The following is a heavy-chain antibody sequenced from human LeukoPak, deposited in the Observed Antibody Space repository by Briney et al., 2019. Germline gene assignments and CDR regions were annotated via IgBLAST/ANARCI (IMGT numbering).Heavy chain of an antibody. V-gene: IGHV4-34*01. J-gene: IGHJ4*02. CDR2: INHSGST. CDR1: GGSFSGYY. D-gene: IGHD1-1*01. CDR3: VGTSSGNDVGEDY. Sequence: SETLSLTCAVYGGSFSGYYWSWIRQPPGKGLEWIGEINHSGSTNYNPSLKSRVTISVDTSKNQFSLKLSSVTAADTAVYYCVGTSSGNDVGEDYWGQGTLVTVSS.